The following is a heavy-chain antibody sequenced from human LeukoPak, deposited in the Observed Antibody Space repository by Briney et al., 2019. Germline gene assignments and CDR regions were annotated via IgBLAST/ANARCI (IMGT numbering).Heavy chain of an antibody. CDR3: ARRDIVVVPAAIIGAFDI. CDR1: GFTFSSYE. J-gene: IGHJ3*02. Sequence: GGSLRLSCAASGFTFSSYEMNWVRQAPGKGLEWVSYISSSGSTIYYADSVKGRFTISRDNAKNSLYLQMNSLRAEDTALYYCARRDIVVVPAAIIGAFDIWGQGTMVTVSS. V-gene: IGHV3-48*03. CDR2: ISSSGSTI. D-gene: IGHD2-2*02.